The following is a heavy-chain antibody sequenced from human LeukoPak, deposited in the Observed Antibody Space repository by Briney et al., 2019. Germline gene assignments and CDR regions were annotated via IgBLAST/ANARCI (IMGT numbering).Heavy chain of an antibody. CDR1: GGSINSNSFY. V-gene: IGHV4-39*01. J-gene: IGHJ4*02. CDR3: ARLRAIGTPPTYDY. CDR2: GYYSGST. Sequence: SETLSLTCTVSGGSINSNSFYWGWIRQPPGKGLEWIGSGYYSGSTSYNPSLKGRVTISVDTSRNQFSLRLSSVTAADTAVYFCARLRAIGTPPTYDYWGQGTQVTVSS.